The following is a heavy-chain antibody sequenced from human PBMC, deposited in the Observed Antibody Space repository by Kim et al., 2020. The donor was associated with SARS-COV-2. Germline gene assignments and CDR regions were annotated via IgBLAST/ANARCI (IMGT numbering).Heavy chain of an antibody. CDR3: AREVDAFDI. CDR1: GFTFSSYW. Sequence: GGSLRLSCGVSGFTFSSYWISGVRQAPGKGLEWVANIKQDGSEKNYVDSVKGRFTISRDNVRKSMYLQMNSLRGDDTAIYYCAREVDAFDIWGQGTKVTVSS. V-gene: IGHV3-7*03. J-gene: IGHJ3*02. CDR2: IKQDGSEK.